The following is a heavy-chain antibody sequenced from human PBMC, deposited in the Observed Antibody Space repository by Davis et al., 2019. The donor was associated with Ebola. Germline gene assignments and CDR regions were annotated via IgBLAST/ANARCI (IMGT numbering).Heavy chain of an antibody. J-gene: IGHJ3*02. CDR1: GFTFSDYY. Sequence: GGSLRLSCAASGFTFSDYYMSWIRQAPGKGLEWFSYISSSGSTIYYADSVKGRFTISRDNAKNSLYLQMNSLRAEDTAVYYCARDHEYHSSSWLLLDAFDIWGQGTMVTVSS. D-gene: IGHD6-13*01. CDR3: ARDHEYHSSSWLLLDAFDI. V-gene: IGHV3-11*01. CDR2: ISSSGSTI.